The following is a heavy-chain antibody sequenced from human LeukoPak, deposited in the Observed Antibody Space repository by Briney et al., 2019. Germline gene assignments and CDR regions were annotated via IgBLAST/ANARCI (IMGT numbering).Heavy chain of an antibody. CDR2: ISGSGGST. Sequence: PGGSLRLSCAASGFTFSSYAMSWVRQAPGKGLEWVSAISGSGGSTYYADSVKGRFTISRDDSKNTLYLQMNSLRAEDTAVYYCANFRYNWNDGGLWGQGTLVTVSS. V-gene: IGHV3-23*01. CDR3: ANFRYNWNDGGL. J-gene: IGHJ4*02. CDR1: GFTFSSYA. D-gene: IGHD1-20*01.